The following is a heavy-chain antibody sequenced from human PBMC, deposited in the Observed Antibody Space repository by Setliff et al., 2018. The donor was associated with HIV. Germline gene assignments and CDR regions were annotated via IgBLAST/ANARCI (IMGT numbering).Heavy chain of an antibody. CDR3: ARVVAGTYYFDY. CDR1: GGSISSHY. J-gene: IGHJ4*02. Sequence: SETLSLTCTVSGGSISSHYWSWIRQPPGKGLEWIGSIYYSGSTNYNPSLRSRVTISVDTSKNQFSLKLSSVTAADTAVYYCARVVAGTYYFDYWGQGTLVTVSS. D-gene: IGHD6-19*01. V-gene: IGHV4-59*11. CDR2: IYYSGST.